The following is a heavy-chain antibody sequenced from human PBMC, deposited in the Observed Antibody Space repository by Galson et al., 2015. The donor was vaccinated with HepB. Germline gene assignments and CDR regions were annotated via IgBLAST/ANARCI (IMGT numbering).Heavy chain of an antibody. V-gene: IGHV4-34*01. CDR3: ARRGKYYDQVWGTHRRNDALDI. Sequence: ETLSLTCALYGGSFTGYYWSWIRQSPGAGLEWIGEVNHIESANNPSLKSRVTISLDTSKNQFTLNLRSVTAADPAVYYCARRGKYYDQVWGTHRRNDALDIWGQGTLVTVSS. CDR2: VNHIESA. D-gene: IGHD3-16*02. J-gene: IGHJ3*02. CDR1: GGSFTGYY.